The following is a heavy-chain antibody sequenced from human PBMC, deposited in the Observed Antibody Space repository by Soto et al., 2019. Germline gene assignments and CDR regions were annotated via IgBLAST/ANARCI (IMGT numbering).Heavy chain of an antibody. D-gene: IGHD2-8*01. CDR1: GYSISSGYY. J-gene: IGHJ4*02. CDR2: IYHYGSA. Sequence: PSETLSLTCAVSGYSISSGYYWGWIRQSPGKGLEWIGTIYHYGSAHYNPSLKNRVTISIDTSKNQFSLKLASVTAADTAVYYCARDTPKMILRALTLWGQGTLVTVSS. V-gene: IGHV4-38-2*02. CDR3: ARDTPKMILRALTL.